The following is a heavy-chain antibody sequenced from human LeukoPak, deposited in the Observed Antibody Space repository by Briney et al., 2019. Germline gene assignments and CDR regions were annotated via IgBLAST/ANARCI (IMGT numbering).Heavy chain of an antibody. D-gene: IGHD2-15*01. CDR2: ISYDGSNK. V-gene: IGHV3-30*18. CDR3: AKPRRRYCSGGSCHARIDYFDY. Sequence: PGGSLRLSCAASGFTFSSYGMHWVRQAPGKGLEWVAVISYDGSNKYYADSVKGRFTISRDNSKNTLYLQMNSLRAEDTAVYYCAKPRRRYCSGGSCHARIDYFDYWGQGTLVAVSS. J-gene: IGHJ4*02. CDR1: GFTFSSYG.